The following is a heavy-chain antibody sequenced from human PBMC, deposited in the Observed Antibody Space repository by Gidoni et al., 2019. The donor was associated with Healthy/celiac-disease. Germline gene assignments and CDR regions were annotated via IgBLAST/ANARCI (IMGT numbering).Heavy chain of an antibody. CDR2: INPSGGST. CDR1: GYTFTSYY. D-gene: IGHD6-13*01. J-gene: IGHJ4*02. Sequence: QVQLVQSGAEVKKPGASVKVSCKASGYTFTSYYMHWVRQAPGQGLEWMGLINPSGGSTSYAQKFQGRVTMTRDTSTSTVYMELSSLRSEDTAVYYCARDQGSSSWYGDVDYWGQGTLVTVSS. CDR3: ARDQGSSSWYGDVDY. V-gene: IGHV1-46*01.